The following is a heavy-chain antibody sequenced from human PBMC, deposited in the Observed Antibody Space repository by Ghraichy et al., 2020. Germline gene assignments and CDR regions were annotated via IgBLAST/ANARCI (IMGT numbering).Heavy chain of an antibody. CDR3: AKDPLGSSWYYMDV. CDR1: GFTFSSYA. V-gene: IGHV3-23*01. D-gene: IGHD6-13*01. J-gene: IGHJ6*03. CDR2: ISGSGGST. Sequence: GGSLRLSCAASGFTFSSYAMSWVRQAPGKGLEWVSAISGSGGSTYYADSVKGRFTISRDNSKNTLYLQMNSLRAEDTAVYYCAKDPLGSSWYYMDVWGKGTTVTVSS.